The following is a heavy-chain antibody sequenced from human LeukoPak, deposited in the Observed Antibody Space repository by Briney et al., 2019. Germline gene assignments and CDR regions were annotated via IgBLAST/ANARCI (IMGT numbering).Heavy chain of an antibody. D-gene: IGHD3-16*01. CDR3: AKDTGVKCAYLYARLIY. J-gene: IGHJ4*02. CDR2: IRYDGSNK. Sequence: GGSLRISCCALGFPFSNYGMQLGRQAPGKGLGVGSFIRYDGSNKYYADSVKGRFTLSRENSKNTLYLKINNLKAEDTDVFLCAKDTGVKCAYLYARLIYWGQGAMVTVSS. V-gene: IGHV3-30*02. CDR1: GFPFSNYG.